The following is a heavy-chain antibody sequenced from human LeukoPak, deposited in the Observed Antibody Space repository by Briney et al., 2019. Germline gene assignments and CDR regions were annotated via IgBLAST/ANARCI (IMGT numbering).Heavy chain of an antibody. CDR1: GFNFSDYY. D-gene: IGHD4-11*01. J-gene: IGHJ5*02. CDR2: ISSTGTTG. CDR3: ARDREHDYNNHGSWFDP. Sequence: GGSLRLSCAASGFNFSDYYMSWIRQAPGKGLEWVSYISSTGTTGYYADSVKGRFTISRDNAKNSLYLQMNSLRTEDTAVYYCARDREHDYNNHGSWFDPWGQGTLVTVSS. V-gene: IGHV3-11*01.